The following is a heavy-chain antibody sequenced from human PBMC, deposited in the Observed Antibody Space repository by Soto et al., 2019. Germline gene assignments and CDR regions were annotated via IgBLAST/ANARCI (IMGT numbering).Heavy chain of an antibody. J-gene: IGHJ5*02. CDR2: ISGSGGST. CDR1: GFTFSSYA. D-gene: IGHD2-21*02. CDR3: VKAGDDHERCDNWFDP. Sequence: VGSLRLSCAASGFTFSSYAMSWVRQAPGKGLEWVSAISGSGGSTYYADSVKGRFTISRDNSKNTLYLQMNSLRAEDTAVYYCVKAGDDHERCDNWFDPWGQGTLVTVSS. V-gene: IGHV3-23*01.